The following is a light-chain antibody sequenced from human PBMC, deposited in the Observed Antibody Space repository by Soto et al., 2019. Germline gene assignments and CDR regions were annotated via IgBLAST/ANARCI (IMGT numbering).Light chain of an antibody. CDR2: EVS. J-gene: IGLJ1*01. V-gene: IGLV2-14*03. CDR1: SSDVGGYNY. Sequence: QSVLTQPASVSGSPGQSITISCTGTSSDVGGYNYVSWHQQHPGKAPILIIYEVSNRPSGISNRFSGSKSGSTASLTISGLQPEDDADYYCSSYTSTSTLYVFGTGTKVTVL. CDR3: SSYTSTSTLYV.